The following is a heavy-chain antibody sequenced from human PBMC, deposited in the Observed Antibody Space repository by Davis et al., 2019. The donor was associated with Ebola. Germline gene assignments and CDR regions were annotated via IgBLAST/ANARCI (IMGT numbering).Heavy chain of an antibody. CDR3: ARSGERDGYNSVYYYGMDV. CDR1: GYSFTSYW. D-gene: IGHD5-24*01. Sequence: KVSCKASGYSFTSYWIGWVRQMPGKGLEWMGIIYPGDSDTRYSPSFQGQVTISADKSISTAYLQWSSLKASDTAMYYCARSGERDGYNSVYYYGMDVWGQGTTITVSS. CDR2: IYPGDSDT. J-gene: IGHJ6*02. V-gene: IGHV5-51*01.